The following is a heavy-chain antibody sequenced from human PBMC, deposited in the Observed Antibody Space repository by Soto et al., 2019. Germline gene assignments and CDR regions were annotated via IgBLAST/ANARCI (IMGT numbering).Heavy chain of an antibody. CDR1: GFTFNIYS. CDR2: ITSDTKTI. J-gene: IGHJ4*02. Sequence: EVQLVESGGDLVQRGGSLRLSCAASGFTFNIYSMNWVRQAPGKGLEWVSYITSDTKTIKYADSVKGRFTISRDNAKNSVYLQMNSVRDEATAVYYCARSVEGHFDYWGQGTVVTVSS. D-gene: IGHD6-19*01. V-gene: IGHV3-48*02. CDR3: ARSVEGHFDY.